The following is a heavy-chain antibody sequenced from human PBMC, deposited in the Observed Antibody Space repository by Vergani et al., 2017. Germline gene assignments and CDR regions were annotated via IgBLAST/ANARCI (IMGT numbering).Heavy chain of an antibody. Sequence: EVQLVESGGGIVKPGGSLRLSCVASGFSFRNAWMNWVRRTPGKGLEWVGRIKSTFDRVTTDYAAAVKGRFTISRDDSKNTLFLQMNGLKTEDIGVYYCTTDPRYCGDGSCYWLRDHHYYGMDVWGQGITVTVSS. J-gene: IGHJ6*02. V-gene: IGHV3-15*07. CDR1: GFSFRNAW. D-gene: IGHD2-21*01. CDR2: IKSTFDRVTT. CDR3: TTDPRYCGDGSCYWLRDHHYYGMDV.